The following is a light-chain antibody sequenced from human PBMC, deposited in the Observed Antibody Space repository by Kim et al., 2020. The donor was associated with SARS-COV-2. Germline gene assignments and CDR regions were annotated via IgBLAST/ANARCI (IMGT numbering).Light chain of an antibody. V-gene: IGKV3-15*01. Sequence: EIVMTQSPATLSMSPGERVTLSCRASQSVISHLAWYQQNPGQAPRLLIYDASTRATGLPARFSGSGSGTEFTLTISSLQSEDFAVYYCQQYFGWPLTFGGGTKV. CDR2: DAS. CDR3: QQYFGWPLT. J-gene: IGKJ4*01. CDR1: QSVISH.